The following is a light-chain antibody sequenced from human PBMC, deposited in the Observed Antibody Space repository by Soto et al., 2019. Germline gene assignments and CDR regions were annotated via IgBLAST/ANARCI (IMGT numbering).Light chain of an antibody. CDR1: QSISTW. Sequence: DIQMTQSPSTLSASVGDRVTITCRASQSISTWLAWYQQKPGKAPKLLIYKASTLESGVPSRFSGSGSGTEYTLTISSLQPDDFATYYCQQYNSYPYTFGQGTKLEI. J-gene: IGKJ2*01. V-gene: IGKV1-5*03. CDR2: KAS. CDR3: QQYNSYPYT.